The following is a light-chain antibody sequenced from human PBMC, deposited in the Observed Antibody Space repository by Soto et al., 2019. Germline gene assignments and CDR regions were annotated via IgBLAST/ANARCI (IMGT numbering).Light chain of an antibody. CDR1: QSVNTW. CDR2: DAF. V-gene: IGKV1-5*01. J-gene: IGKJ1*01. CDR3: QQYNNYSWT. Sequence: DTQLTQSPSTLSASVGDTVTITCRASQSVNTWLAWYQHKPGTAPKLLIYDAFILQSGVPSRFSGRGSGTEFTLSISSLQADDFATYYCQQYNNYSWTFGQGTNVDIK.